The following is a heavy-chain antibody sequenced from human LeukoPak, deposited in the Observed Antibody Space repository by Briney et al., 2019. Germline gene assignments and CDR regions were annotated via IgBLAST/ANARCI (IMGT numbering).Heavy chain of an antibody. J-gene: IGHJ6*02. CDR1: GFTLNSYS. V-gene: IGHV3-48*04. CDR2: ISSSSSTI. Sequence: GGSLRLSCAASGFTLNSYSMNWVRQAPGQGLEWVSYISSSSSTIYYADSVKGRFTISRDNAKNSVYLQMNSLRAEDTATYYCTKGENGMDVWDQGTTVTVSS. CDR3: TKGENGMDV. D-gene: IGHD1-26*01.